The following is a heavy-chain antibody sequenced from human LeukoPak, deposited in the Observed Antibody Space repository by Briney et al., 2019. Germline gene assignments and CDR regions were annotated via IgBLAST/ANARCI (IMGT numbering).Heavy chain of an antibody. CDR1: GYTFTSYD. J-gene: IGHJ1*01. Sequence: ASVKVSCKASGYTFTSYDINWVRLSTGQGLEWMGWMNPNSGNTGYAQKFQGRVTMTRNTSISTAYMELSSLRSEDTAVYYCARGGWGYSSGWYGVRFFQHWGQGTLVTVSS. V-gene: IGHV1-8*01. CDR3: ARGGWGYSSGWYGVRFFQH. CDR2: MNPNSGNT. D-gene: IGHD6-19*01.